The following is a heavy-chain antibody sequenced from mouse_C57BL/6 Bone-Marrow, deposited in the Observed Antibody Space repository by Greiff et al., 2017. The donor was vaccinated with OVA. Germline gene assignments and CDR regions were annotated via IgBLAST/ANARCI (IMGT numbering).Heavy chain of an antibody. D-gene: IGHD4-1*01. Sequence: EVQLVESGGGLVKPRGSLKLSCAASGFTFSSYAMSWVRQTPEKRLEWVATISDGGSYTYYPDNVKGRFTISRDNAKNNLYLQMSHLKSEDTAMYYCARESWDVYFDYWGQGTTLTVSS. J-gene: IGHJ2*01. CDR2: ISDGGSYT. CDR3: ARESWDVYFDY. CDR1: GFTFSSYA. V-gene: IGHV5-4*01.